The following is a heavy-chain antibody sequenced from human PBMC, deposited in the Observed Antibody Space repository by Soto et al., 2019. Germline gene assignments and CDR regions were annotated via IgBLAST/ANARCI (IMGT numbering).Heavy chain of an antibody. CDR1: GFTVINTY. D-gene: IGHD2-15*01. Sequence: EMQLVESGGGLVQPGGSLRLSCAASGFTVINTYLSWVRQAPGKGLEWVSVIYRDGRTYYADSVKGRFIISRDHSKNTLYLQMNSLRAEDTAVYYCTRDPVDSPVFDYWGQGTLVTVSS. CDR3: TRDPVDSPVFDY. J-gene: IGHJ4*02. CDR2: IYRDGRT. V-gene: IGHV3-66*01.